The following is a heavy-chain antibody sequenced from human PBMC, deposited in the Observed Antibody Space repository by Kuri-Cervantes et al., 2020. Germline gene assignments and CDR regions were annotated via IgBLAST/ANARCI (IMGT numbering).Heavy chain of an antibody. D-gene: IGHD4-17*01. V-gene: IGHV3-30*02. J-gene: IGHJ4*02. Sequence: GESLKISCAASGFTFSSYGMHWVRQAPGKGLEWVAVIRYDGSNKYYADSVKGRFTISRDNSKNTLYLQMNSLRAEDTAVYYCAKDADYGDYEAPDYWGQGTLVTVSS. CDR3: AKDADYGDYEAPDY. CDR2: IRYDGSNK. CDR1: GFTFSSYG.